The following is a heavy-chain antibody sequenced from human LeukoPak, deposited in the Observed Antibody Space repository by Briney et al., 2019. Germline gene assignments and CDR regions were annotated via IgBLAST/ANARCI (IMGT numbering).Heavy chain of an antibody. V-gene: IGHV5-51*07. J-gene: IGHJ3*02. CDR1: GYSFTSYW. D-gene: IGHD3-22*01. CDR2: IYPGDSDT. CDR3: ARHLRYYYDSSGYPNDAFDI. Sequence: ESLKLSCKGSGYSFTSYWIGWVHQMPGKGLEWMGIIYPGDSDTRYSPSFQGQVTISADKSISTAYLQWSSLKASDTAMYYCARHLRYYYDSSGYPNDAFDIWGQGTMVTVSS.